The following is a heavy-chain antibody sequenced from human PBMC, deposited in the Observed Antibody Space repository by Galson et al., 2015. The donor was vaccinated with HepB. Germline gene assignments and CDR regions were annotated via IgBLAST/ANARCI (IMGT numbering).Heavy chain of an antibody. J-gene: IGHJ4*02. CDR1: GFTFTNFW. D-gene: IGHD6-19*01. CDR2: INKDGSEK. CDR3: AREGPSSSGYYVEAHDY. Sequence: SLRLSCAASGFTFTNFWMSWVRQAPGKGLEWVANINKDGSEKNYVDSVRGRFTISRDNAKNSLYLQMNSLRAGDTAVYYCAREGPSSSGYYVEAHDYWGQGTLVTVSS. V-gene: IGHV3-7*01.